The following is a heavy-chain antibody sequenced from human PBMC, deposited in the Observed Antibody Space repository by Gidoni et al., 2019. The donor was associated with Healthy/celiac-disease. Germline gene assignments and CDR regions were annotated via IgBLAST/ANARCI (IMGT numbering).Heavy chain of an antibody. CDR1: GFTFSSYG. CDR3: ERVDRLSDSSGYYYPGDYYGMDV. CDR2: IWYGGSNK. Sequence: HVQLVASGGCVVQPGRSLRLSCAASGFTFSSYGMHWVRQAPGQGLGGVAVIWYGGSNKNYAESVKGRVTISRDNSKNTLYLQMNRLRAEDTAVYYWERVDRLSDSSGYYYPGDYYGMDVWGQGTTVTVSS. V-gene: IGHV3-33*01. J-gene: IGHJ6*02. D-gene: IGHD3-22*01.